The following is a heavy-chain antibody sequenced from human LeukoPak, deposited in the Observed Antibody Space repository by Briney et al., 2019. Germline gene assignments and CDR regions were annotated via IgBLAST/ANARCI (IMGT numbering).Heavy chain of an antibody. CDR3: ARGGYSYAFFDY. J-gene: IGHJ4*02. D-gene: IGHD5-18*01. Sequence: SETLSLTCAVYGGSFSGYYWSWIRQPPGKGLEWIGEINHSGSTNYNPSLKSRVTISVDTSKNQFSLKLSSVTAADTAVYYCARGGYSYAFFDYWGQGTLVTVSS. CDR1: GGSFSGYY. CDR2: INHSGST. V-gene: IGHV4-34*01.